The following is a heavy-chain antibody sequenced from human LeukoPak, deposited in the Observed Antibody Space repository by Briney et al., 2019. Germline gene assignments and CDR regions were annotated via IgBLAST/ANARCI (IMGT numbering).Heavy chain of an antibody. D-gene: IGHD1-26*01. V-gene: IGHV4-38-2*02. J-gene: IGHJ4*02. CDR1: GFSISSGYY. Sequence: SETLSLTCTVSGFSISSGYYWGWIRQPPGKGLEWIGSIFHTGSTYYNPSLKSRVTISVDTSKNQFSPKLTSVTAADTAMYYCARDIVGATHDYWGQGTLVTVSS. CDR3: ARDIVGATHDY. CDR2: IFHTGST.